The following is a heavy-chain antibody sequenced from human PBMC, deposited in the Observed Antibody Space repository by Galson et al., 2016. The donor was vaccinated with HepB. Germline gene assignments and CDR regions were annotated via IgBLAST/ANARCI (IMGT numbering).Heavy chain of an antibody. CDR1: GLPVSNDY. D-gene: IGHD1-1*01. Sequence: SLRLSCAAYGLPVSNDYMSWVRQAPGKGLEWVSSISSSSTYIYYSDSVRGRFTISRDNAKNSLFLHMNVLRAEDTAVYYCARGGVEWELERRHFDPWGQGTLVTVAS. CDR2: ISSSSTYI. J-gene: IGHJ5*02. CDR3: ARGGVEWELERRHFDP. V-gene: IGHV3-21*01.